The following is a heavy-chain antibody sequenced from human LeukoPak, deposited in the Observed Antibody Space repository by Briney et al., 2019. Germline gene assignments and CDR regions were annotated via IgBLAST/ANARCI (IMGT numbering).Heavy chain of an antibody. CDR2: ISSSSYI. D-gene: IGHD3-10*01. CDR1: GFTFSSYS. Sequence: SGGSLRLSCAASGFTFSSYSMNWVRQAPGKGLEWVSSISSSSYIYYADSVKGRFTISRDNAKNSLYLQMNSLRAEDTAVYYCARGRITMVRGDLDYWGQGTLVTVSS. CDR3: ARGRITMVRGDLDY. J-gene: IGHJ4*02. V-gene: IGHV3-21*01.